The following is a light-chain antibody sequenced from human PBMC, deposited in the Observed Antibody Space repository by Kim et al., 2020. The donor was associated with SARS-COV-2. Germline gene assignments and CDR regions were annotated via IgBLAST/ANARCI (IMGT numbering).Light chain of an antibody. CDR2: QDN. V-gene: IGLV3-1*01. Sequence: VSPGHTASIHCSGDGLGDKYASWYQQKPGQSPVLVIYQDNKRPSGTPERFSGSNSGNTATLTISGTQAVDEADFFCLAWDSSTVVFGGGTQLTVL. CDR3: LAWDSSTVV. J-gene: IGLJ2*01. CDR1: GLGDKY.